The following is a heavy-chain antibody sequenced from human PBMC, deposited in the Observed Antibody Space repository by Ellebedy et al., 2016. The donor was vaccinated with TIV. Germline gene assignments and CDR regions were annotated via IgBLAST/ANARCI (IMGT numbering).Heavy chain of an antibody. J-gene: IGHJ4*02. CDR2: ISYDGSNK. V-gene: IGHV3-30*01. D-gene: IGHD6-19*01. CDR3: ARDRYSSGWGDGYFDY. Sequence: GESLKISCAASGFTFSSYAMSWVRQAPGKGLEWVAVISYDGSNKYYADSVKGRFTISRDNSKNTLYLQMNSLRAEDTAVYYCARDRYSSGWGDGYFDYWGQGTLVTVSS. CDR1: GFTFSSYA.